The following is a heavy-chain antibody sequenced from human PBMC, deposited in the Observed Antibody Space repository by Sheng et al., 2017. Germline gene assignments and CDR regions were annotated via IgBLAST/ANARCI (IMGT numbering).Heavy chain of an antibody. J-gene: IGHJ4*02. D-gene: IGHD5-12*01. CDR3: ARDGSVEMARGVDY. V-gene: IGHV3-33*01. CDR1: GFTFSSYG. CDR2: IWYDGSNK. Sequence: QVQLVESGGGVVQPGRSLRLSCAASGFTFSSYGMHWVRQAPGKGLEWVAVIWYDGSNKYYADSVKGRFTISRDNSKNTLYLQMNSLRAEDTAVYYCARDGSVEMARGVDYWGQGTLVTVSS.